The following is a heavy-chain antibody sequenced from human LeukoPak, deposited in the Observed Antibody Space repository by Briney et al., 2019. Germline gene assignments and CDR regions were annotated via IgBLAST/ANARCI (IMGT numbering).Heavy chain of an antibody. D-gene: IGHD2-21*02. Sequence: SETLSLTCAVYGGSFSGYYWSWIRQPPGKGLEWIGEINHRGSTNYNPSLKSRVTISIDTSKNQFSLKLSSVTAADTALYYCARLPARRVVTTPTYIDFWGQGTLVTVSS. CDR1: GGSFSGYY. CDR2: INHRGST. V-gene: IGHV4-34*01. J-gene: IGHJ4*02. CDR3: ARLPARRVVTTPTYIDF.